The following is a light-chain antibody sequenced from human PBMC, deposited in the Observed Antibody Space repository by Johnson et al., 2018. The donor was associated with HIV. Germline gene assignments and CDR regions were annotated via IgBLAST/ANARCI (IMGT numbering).Light chain of an antibody. J-gene: IGLJ1*01. CDR2: ENN. CDR3: GTWDSSLSAYV. V-gene: IGLV1-51*02. Sequence: QSVLTQPPSVSAAPGQKVTISCSGSSSNIGNNYVSWYQQVPGTAPKLLIYENNKRPSGIPDRFSGSKSGTSATLGITGLQTGDEADYYCGTWDSSLSAYVFSTVTKVT. CDR1: SSNIGNNY.